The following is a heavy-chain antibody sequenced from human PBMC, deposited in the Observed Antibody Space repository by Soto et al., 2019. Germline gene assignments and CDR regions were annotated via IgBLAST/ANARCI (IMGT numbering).Heavy chain of an antibody. Sequence: EEQLVESGGGLVQPGGSVRLSCAASGFAFSGFEMNWVRQAPGKGLEWVSYISSGASNMYYADSVKGRFTISRDNAQSSLYLQMNSLRVEDTAVYYCARDPNYDFWSGYRNKEGTYGMDVWGQGTTVTVSS. CDR3: ARDPNYDFWSGYRNKEGTYGMDV. J-gene: IGHJ6*02. CDR1: GFAFSGFE. V-gene: IGHV3-48*03. D-gene: IGHD3-3*01. CDR2: ISSGASNM.